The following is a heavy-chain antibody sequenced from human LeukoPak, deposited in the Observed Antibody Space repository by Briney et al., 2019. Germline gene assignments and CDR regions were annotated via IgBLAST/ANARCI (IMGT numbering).Heavy chain of an antibody. Sequence: SVKVSCKASGGTFSSYAISWVRQAPGQGLEWMGGIIPIFVTANYAQKFQGRVTITADESTSTAYMELSSLRSEDTAVYYCARARRGNNDYGDYVPHNWFDPWGQGTLVTVSS. V-gene: IGHV1-69*13. J-gene: IGHJ5*02. CDR3: ARARRGNNDYGDYVPHNWFDP. CDR2: IIPIFVTA. CDR1: GGTFSSYA. D-gene: IGHD4-17*01.